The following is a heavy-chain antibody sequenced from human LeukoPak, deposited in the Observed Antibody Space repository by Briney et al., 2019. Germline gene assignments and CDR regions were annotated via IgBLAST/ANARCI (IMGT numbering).Heavy chain of an antibody. CDR1: GFTFSSYA. D-gene: IGHD3-10*01. J-gene: IGHJ4*02. Sequence: GGSLRLSCVASGFTFSSYAMSWVRQVPGKGLEWVSAISGSGGSTYYADSVKGRFTISRDNSKNTLYPQMNSLRAEDTAVYYCAKTYYYGSGSYFDYWGQGTLVTVSS. V-gene: IGHV3-23*01. CDR2: ISGSGGST. CDR3: AKTYYYGSGSYFDY.